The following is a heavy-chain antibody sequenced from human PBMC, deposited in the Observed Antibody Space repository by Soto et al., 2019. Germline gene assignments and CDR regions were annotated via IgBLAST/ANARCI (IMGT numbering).Heavy chain of an antibody. J-gene: IGHJ4*02. CDR1: GLTFSTYA. CDR3: ARDLPQYCSAGSCYPDS. CDR2: ISYHGSNK. V-gene: IGHV3-30-3*01. D-gene: IGHD2-15*01. Sequence: QVQLVESGGGVVQPGRSLRLSCAASGLTFSTYAMHWVRQAPGKGLAWVAIISYHGSNKYYADSVKCRFPISGDDPNNALKLQMNSLRPEDTAVYYCARDLPQYCSAGSCYPDSWGQGTLVTGSS.